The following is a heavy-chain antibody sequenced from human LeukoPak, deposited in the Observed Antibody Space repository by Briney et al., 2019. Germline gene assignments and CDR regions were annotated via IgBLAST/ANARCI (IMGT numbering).Heavy chain of an antibody. CDR2: IIPILGIA. V-gene: IGHV1-69*02. Sequence: ASVTVSCKASGGTFSSYTISWVRQTPGQGLEWMGRIIPILGIANYAQKFQGRVTITADKSTSTAFMELSSLRSEDTAVYYCARVGVLRFLKDPWFDPWGQGTLVTVSS. J-gene: IGHJ5*02. D-gene: IGHD3-3*01. CDR3: ARVGVLRFLKDPWFDP. CDR1: GGTFSSYT.